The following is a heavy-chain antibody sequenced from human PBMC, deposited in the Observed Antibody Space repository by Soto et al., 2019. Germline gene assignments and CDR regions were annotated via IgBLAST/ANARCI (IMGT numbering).Heavy chain of an antibody. V-gene: IGHV1-2*02. CDR2: INPNSGGT. CDR1: GYTFTGYY. Sequence: ASVKVSCKASGYTFTGYYMHWVRQAPGQGLEWMGWINPNSGGTNYAQKFQGRVTMTRDTSISTAYMELSRLRSDDTAVYYCAREGRYYYDNSGYYYDPDAFDIWGQGTMVTVSS. J-gene: IGHJ3*02. D-gene: IGHD3-22*01. CDR3: AREGRYYYDNSGYYYDPDAFDI.